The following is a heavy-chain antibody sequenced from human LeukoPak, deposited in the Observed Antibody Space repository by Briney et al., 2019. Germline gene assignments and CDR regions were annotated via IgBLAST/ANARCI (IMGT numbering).Heavy chain of an antibody. CDR2: ISGSGGST. Sequence: PGGSLRLSCAASGFTFSSYAMSWVRQAPGKGLEWVSAISGSGGSTYYADSVKGRFTISRDNTKNTLYLQMNSLRAEDTAVYYCXXXXXXXXXXXXLDYYYGMDVWGQGTTVTVSS. J-gene: IGHJ6*02. CDR3: XXXXXXXXXXXXLDYYYGMDV. V-gene: IGHV3-23*01. CDR1: GFTFSSYA.